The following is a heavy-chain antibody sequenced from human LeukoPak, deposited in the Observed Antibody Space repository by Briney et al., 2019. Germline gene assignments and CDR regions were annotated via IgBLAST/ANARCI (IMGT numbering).Heavy chain of an antibody. V-gene: IGHV1-2*06. D-gene: IGHD6-19*01. CDR3: ATVRIGVVGNTFDI. CDR1: GYTFTDHY. J-gene: IGHJ3*02. CDR2: INPNSGGT. Sequence: ASVKVSYKASGYTFTDHYIHWVRQAPGQGLEWMGHINPNSGGTNYAQNFQGRVTMTRDTSISTAHMELSWLRSDDTAVYYCATVRIGVVGNTFDIWGQGTMVTVSS.